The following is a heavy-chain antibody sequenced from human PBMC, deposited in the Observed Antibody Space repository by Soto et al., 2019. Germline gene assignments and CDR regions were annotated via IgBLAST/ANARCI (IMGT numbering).Heavy chain of an antibody. CDR3: ARGGGEVLWFGEPNWFDP. D-gene: IGHD3-10*01. CDR1: GGSISSYD. J-gene: IGHJ5*02. CDR2: IYYSGST. Sequence: PSETLSLTCTVSGGSISSYDWSWIRQPPGKGLEWIGYIYYSGSTNYNPSLKSRVTISVDTSKNQFSLKLSSVTAADTAVYYCARGGGEVLWFGEPNWFDPWGQGTLVTVSS. V-gene: IGHV4-59*01.